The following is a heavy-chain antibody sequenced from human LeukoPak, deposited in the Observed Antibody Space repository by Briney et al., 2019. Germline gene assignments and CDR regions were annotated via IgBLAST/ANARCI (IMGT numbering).Heavy chain of an antibody. CDR1: GGSFSGYY. J-gene: IGHJ6*02. V-gene: IGHV4-34*01. CDR3: ASFANYYYYYGMDV. CDR2: INHSGST. Sequence: PSETLSLTCAVYGGSFSGYYWSWIRQPPGKGLEWIGEINHSGSTNYNPSLKSRVTISVDTSKSQFSLKLSSVTAADTAVYYCASFANYYYYYGMDVWGQGTTVTVSS.